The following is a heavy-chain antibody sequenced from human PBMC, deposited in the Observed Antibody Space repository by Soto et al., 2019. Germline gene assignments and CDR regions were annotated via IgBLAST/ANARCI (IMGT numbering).Heavy chain of an antibody. D-gene: IGHD3-16*02. Sequence: GESLKISCKGSGYSFTSYWIGWVRQMPGKGLEWMGIIYPGDSDTRYSPSFQGQVTISADKSISTAYLQWSSLKASDTAMYYCATVWGSYRYPTYFDYWGQGTLVTVSS. CDR2: IYPGDSDT. CDR3: ATVWGSYRYPTYFDY. V-gene: IGHV5-51*01. CDR1: GYSFTSYW. J-gene: IGHJ4*02.